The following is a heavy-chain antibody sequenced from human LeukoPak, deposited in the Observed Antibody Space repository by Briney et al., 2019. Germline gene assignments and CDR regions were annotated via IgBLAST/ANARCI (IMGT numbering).Heavy chain of an antibody. J-gene: IGHJ3*02. Sequence: GGSLRLSCAASGFTFSDYYMSWIRQAPGKGLEWVSYISSSGSTIYYADPVKGRFTISRDNAKNSLYLQMNSLRAEDTAVYYCARDAVVEAFDIWGQGTMVTVSS. V-gene: IGHV3-11*01. CDR2: ISSSGSTI. D-gene: IGHD2-15*01. CDR3: ARDAVVEAFDI. CDR1: GFTFSDYY.